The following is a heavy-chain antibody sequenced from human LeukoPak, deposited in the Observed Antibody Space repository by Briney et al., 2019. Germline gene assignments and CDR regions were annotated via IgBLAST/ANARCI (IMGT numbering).Heavy chain of an antibody. V-gene: IGHV3-21*01. CDR2: ISSSSSYI. D-gene: IGHD2-2*03. CDR1: GFTFSSYS. Sequence: GGSLRLSCAASGFTFSSYSMNWVRQAPGKGLEWVSSISSSSSYIYYADSVKGRFTISRDNAKNSLYLQMNSLRAEDTAVYYCARDGPAGYCSSTSCLPDYWGQGTLVTVSS. J-gene: IGHJ4*02. CDR3: ARDGPAGYCSSTSCLPDY.